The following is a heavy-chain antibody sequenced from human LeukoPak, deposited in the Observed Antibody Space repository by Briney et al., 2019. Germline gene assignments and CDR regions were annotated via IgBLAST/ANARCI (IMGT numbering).Heavy chain of an antibody. CDR3: ARAPCSSTSCYSDLNWFDP. V-gene: IGHV1-69*02. D-gene: IGHD2-2*01. CDR2: IIPILGIA. J-gene: IGHJ5*02. CDR1: GGTFSSYT. Sequence: GASVKVSCKASGGTFSSYTISWVRQAPGQGLEWMGRIIPILGIANYAQKFQGRVTITADKSTSTAYMELSSLRSEDTAVYYCARAPCSSTSCYSDLNWFDPWGRGTLVTVSS.